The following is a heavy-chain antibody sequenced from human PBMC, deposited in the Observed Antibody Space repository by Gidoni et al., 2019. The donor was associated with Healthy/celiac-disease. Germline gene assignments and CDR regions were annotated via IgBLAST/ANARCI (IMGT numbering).Heavy chain of an antibody. CDR2: ISWNSGSI. V-gene: IGHV3-9*01. J-gene: IGHJ4*02. CDR3: AKDIGGSPL. Sequence: EVQLVESGGGLVQPGRSLRLSCAASGFTFDDYALHWVRQAPGKGLEWVSGISWNSGSIGYADSVKGRFTISRDNAKNSLYLQMNSLRAEDTALYYCAKDIGGSPLWGQGTLVTVSS. CDR1: GFTFDDYA. D-gene: IGHD1-26*01.